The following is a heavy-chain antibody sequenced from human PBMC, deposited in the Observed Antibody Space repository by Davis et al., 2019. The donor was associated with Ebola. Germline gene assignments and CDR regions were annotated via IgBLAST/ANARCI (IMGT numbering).Heavy chain of an antibody. D-gene: IGHD3-9*01. V-gene: IGHV4-4*07. CDR1: GGSISSYY. Sequence: PSETLSLTCTVSGGSISSYYWNWIRQPAGKGLEWIGRIYTSGNTIYNPSVKSRVTMSVVTSKNQFSLELRSVTAADTAVYYCARGGYDILTGYYGGVDYYYYCMDVWGKGTTVTVSS. J-gene: IGHJ6*03. CDR3: ARGGYDILTGYYGGVDYYYYCMDV. CDR2: IYTSGNT.